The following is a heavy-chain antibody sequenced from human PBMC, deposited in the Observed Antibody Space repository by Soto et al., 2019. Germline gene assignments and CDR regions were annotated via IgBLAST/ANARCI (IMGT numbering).Heavy chain of an antibody. CDR3: ARADYCSSTSCYFFDY. CDR1: GGSISSYY. V-gene: IGHV4-59*01. J-gene: IGHJ4*02. D-gene: IGHD2-2*01. CDR2: IYYSGST. Sequence: PSETLSLTCTVSGGSISSYYWSWIRQPPGKGLEWIGYIYYSGSTNYNPSLKSRVTISVDTSKNQFSLKLSSVTAADTAVYYCARADYCSSTSCYFFDYWGQGTLVTVSS.